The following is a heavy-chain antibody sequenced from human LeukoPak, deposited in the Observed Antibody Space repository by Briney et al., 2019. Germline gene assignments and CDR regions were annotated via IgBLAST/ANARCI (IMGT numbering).Heavy chain of an antibody. CDR2: INSGGSER. CDR3: ALRSYDSSGYSDY. D-gene: IGHD3-22*01. V-gene: IGHV3-74*01. J-gene: IGHJ4*02. Sequence: GGSLRLSCEASGFTFSRHWMHWVRQGPGKGLAWVSQINSGGSERGYADSVKGRFTSSRDNAKNTLYLQMNSLTVEDTAVYYCALRSYDSSGYSDYWGQGTLVTVSS. CDR1: GFTFSRHW.